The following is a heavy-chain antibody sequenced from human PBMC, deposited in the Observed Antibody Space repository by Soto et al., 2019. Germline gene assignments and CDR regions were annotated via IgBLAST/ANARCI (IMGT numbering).Heavy chain of an antibody. CDR2: IYHSGST. V-gene: IGHV4-30-2*01. CDR3: ARVVPAARGYYYYGMDV. D-gene: IGHD2-2*01. Sequence: SETLSLACAVSGGSISSGGYSWSWIRQPPGKGLEWIGYIYHSGSTYYNPSLKSRVTISVDRSKNQFSLKLSSVTAADTAVYYCARVVPAARGYYYYGMDVWGQGTTVTVSS. CDR1: GGSISSGGYS. J-gene: IGHJ6*02.